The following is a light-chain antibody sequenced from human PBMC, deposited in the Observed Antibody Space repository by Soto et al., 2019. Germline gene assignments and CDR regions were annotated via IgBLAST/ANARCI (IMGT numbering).Light chain of an antibody. V-gene: IGLV2-23*01. CDR1: SSDVGSYNL. CDR3: CSYAGGTSVV. CDR2: EDI. J-gene: IGLJ2*01. Sequence: QSALTQPPSVSGSPGQSITISCTGTSSDVGSYNLVSWYQQHPGKAPKLMIYEDIERPSGVSNRFSGSKSGNTASLTISGLQTEDEADYYCCSYAGGTSVVFGGGTKVTVL.